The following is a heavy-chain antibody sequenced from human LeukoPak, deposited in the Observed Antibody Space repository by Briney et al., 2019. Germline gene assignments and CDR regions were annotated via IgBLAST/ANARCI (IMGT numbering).Heavy chain of an antibody. CDR1: GGSISSYY. CDR3: ARARKTRKYYFDY. V-gene: IGHV4-59*01. CDR2: IYYSGST. D-gene: IGHD1-14*01. J-gene: IGHJ4*02. Sequence: PSETLSLTCTVSGGSISSYYWSWIRQPPGKGLERIGYIYYSGSTNYNPSLKSRVTISVDTSKNQFSLKLSSVTAADTAVYYCARARKTRKYYFDYWGQGTLVTVSS.